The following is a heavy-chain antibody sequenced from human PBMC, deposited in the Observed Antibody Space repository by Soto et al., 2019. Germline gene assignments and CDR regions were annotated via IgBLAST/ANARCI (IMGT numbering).Heavy chain of an antibody. D-gene: IGHD2-2*01. J-gene: IGHJ4*02. Sequence: QVQLVESGGGVVQPGRSLRLSCAASGFTFSTSGMHWVRQAPGKGLEWVAHIWYDGSNKYYADSVKGRFTISRENSENTLFLQMNSLRAEDTAIYYCARDNPSVYQWGQGTLVTVSS. CDR1: GFTFSTSG. CDR2: IWYDGSNK. V-gene: IGHV3-33*01. CDR3: ARDNPSVYQ.